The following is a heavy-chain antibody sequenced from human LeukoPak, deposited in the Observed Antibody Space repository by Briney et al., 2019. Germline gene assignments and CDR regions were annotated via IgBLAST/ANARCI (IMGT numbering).Heavy chain of an antibody. D-gene: IGHD6-19*01. CDR3: AVPRIAVAGPFDY. J-gene: IGHJ4*02. CDR1: GYTFTGSY. CDR2: INPSGGST. V-gene: IGHV1-46*01. Sequence: GASVKVSCKTSGYTFTGSYMHWVRQAPGQGLEWMGKINPSGGSTSYAQKFQGRVTMTRDTSTSTVYMELSSLRSEDTAVYYCAVPRIAVAGPFDYRGQGTLVTVSS.